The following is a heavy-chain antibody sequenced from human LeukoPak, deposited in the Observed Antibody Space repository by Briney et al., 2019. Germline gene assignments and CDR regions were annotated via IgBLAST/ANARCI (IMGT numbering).Heavy chain of an antibody. CDR1: GGSISSSSYY. J-gene: IGHJ4*02. D-gene: IGHD6-13*01. V-gene: IGHV4-39*01. CDR2: IYYSGST. CDR3: ARFSSSSSYFDY. Sequence: PSETLSLTCTVSGGSISSSSYYWGWIRQPPGKGLEWIGSIYYSGSTYYNPSLKSRVTISVDTSKNQFSLKLSSVTAADTAVYYCARFSSSSSYFDYWGQGTQVTVSS.